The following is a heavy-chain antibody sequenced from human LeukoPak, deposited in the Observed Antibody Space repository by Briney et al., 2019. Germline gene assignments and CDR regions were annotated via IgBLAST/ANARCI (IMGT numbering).Heavy chain of an antibody. V-gene: IGHV3-21*01. Sequence: GGSLRLSCAASGFTFSSYGMHWVRQAPGKGLEWVSSISSSSSYIYYADSVKGRFTISRDNAKNSLYLQMNSLRAEDTAVYYCARIPLGGYYFDYWGQGTLVTVSS. CDR3: ARIPLGGYYFDY. CDR1: GFTFSSYG. D-gene: IGHD3-16*01. J-gene: IGHJ4*02. CDR2: ISSSSSYI.